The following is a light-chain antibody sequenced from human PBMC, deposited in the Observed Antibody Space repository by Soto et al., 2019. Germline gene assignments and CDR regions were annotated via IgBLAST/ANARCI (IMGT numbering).Light chain of an antibody. CDR2: DAS. Sequence: EIVLTQSPATLSLSPGERATLSCRASQSVSSYLAWYQQKPGQAPRLLIYDASNRATGIPARFSGSGSGTDFTLTSSSLEPDDVAVYFCQQRNIWPLTFGGGTKVEIK. J-gene: IGKJ4*01. CDR3: QQRNIWPLT. V-gene: IGKV3-11*01. CDR1: QSVSSY.